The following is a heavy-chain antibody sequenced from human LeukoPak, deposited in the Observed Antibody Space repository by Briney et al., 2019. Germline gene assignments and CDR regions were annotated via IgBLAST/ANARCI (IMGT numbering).Heavy chain of an antibody. CDR1: GFTFSSYA. Sequence: PGGSLRLSCAASGFTFSSYAMSWVRQAPGKGLEWVSSINSSSSYIYYADSVKGRFTISRDSAKNSLYLQMNSLRAEDTAVYYCARGSAAGTGGYYYGMDVWGKGTTVTVSS. CDR3: ARGSAAGTGGYYYGMDV. J-gene: IGHJ6*04. V-gene: IGHV3-21*01. CDR2: INSSSSYI. D-gene: IGHD6-13*01.